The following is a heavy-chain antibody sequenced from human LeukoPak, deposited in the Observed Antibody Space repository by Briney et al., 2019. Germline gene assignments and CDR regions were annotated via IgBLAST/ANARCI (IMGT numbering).Heavy chain of an antibody. CDR3: NLGGSSWVFDY. CDR2: IYYSGST. J-gene: IGHJ4*02. CDR1: GGSISSYY. V-gene: IGHV4-59*01. D-gene: IGHD6-13*01. Sequence: PSETLSLTCTVSGGSISSYYWSWIRQPPGKGLEWIGYIYYSGSTNYNPSLKSRATISVDTSKNQFSLKLSSVTAADTAVYARNLGGSSWVFDYWGQGTLVTVSS.